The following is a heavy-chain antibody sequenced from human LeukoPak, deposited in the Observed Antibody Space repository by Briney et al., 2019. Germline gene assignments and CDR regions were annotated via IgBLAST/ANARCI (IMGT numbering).Heavy chain of an antibody. V-gene: IGHV3-23*01. CDR3: AKRPYSSSSYYFDY. J-gene: IGHJ4*02. Sequence: GGSLRLSCAVSGFTFSSYAMSWVRQAPGKGLEWVSAISGSGGSTYYADSVKGRFTISRDNSKNTLYLQMNSLRAEDTAVYYCAKRPYSSSSYYFDYWGQGTLVTVSS. CDR2: ISGSGGST. CDR1: GFTFSSYA. D-gene: IGHD6-6*01.